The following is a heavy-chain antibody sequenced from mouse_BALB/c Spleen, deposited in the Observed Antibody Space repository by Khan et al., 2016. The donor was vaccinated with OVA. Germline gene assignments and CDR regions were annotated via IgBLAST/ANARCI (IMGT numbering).Heavy chain of an antibody. CDR3: APVGNYYVSFAY. D-gene: IGHD1-1*01. Sequence: VQLQQSGPELVKPGASVKMSCKASGYTFTSYVMHWVKQKPGLGLEWIGYIYPFNDDTKYNEKFKGKATLTSDKSSSTAYMEHSSLTSKDSAVYYCAPVGNYYVSFAYWGQGTLVTVSA. V-gene: IGHV1S136*01. CDR1: GYTFTSYV. J-gene: IGHJ3*01. CDR2: IYPFNDDT.